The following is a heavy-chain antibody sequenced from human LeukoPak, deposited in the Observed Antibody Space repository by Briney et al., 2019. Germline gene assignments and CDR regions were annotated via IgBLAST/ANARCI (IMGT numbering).Heavy chain of an antibody. CDR1: GFTFSSYA. D-gene: IGHD6-13*01. CDR3: ARGQHRIAAPGTGFDY. V-gene: IGHV3-30*04. CDR2: ISYDGSYK. Sequence: GGSLRLSCAASGFTFSSYAMSWVRQAPGKGLEWVAVISYDGSYKDYADSVKGRFTISKDNSKNTLYLQMNSLRVEDTAVYFCARGQHRIAAPGTGFDYWGQGTLVTVSS. J-gene: IGHJ4*02.